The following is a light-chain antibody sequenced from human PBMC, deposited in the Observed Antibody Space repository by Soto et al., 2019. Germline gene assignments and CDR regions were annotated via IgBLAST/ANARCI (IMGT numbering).Light chain of an antibody. CDR1: QDISNS. Sequence: DIHMTQSPSSLSASVGDRVTITCQASQDISNSLGWYQQKPGKAPKLLIYGASTLETGVPSRFSGGGSGSDFIFTLSSLQPEDIATYYCQQYDNLPITFGQGTRLEIK. V-gene: IGKV1-33*01. CDR3: QQYDNLPIT. CDR2: GAS. J-gene: IGKJ5*01.